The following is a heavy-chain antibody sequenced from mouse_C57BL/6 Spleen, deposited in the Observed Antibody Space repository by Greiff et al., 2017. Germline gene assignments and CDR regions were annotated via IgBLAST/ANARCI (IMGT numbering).Heavy chain of an antibody. Sequence: QVQLQQPGAELVMPGASVKLSCKASGYTFTSYWMHWVKQRPGQGLEWIGEIDPSDSYTNYNQKFKGKSTLTVDKSSSTAYMQLSSLTSEDSAVYYCARKPLGYGSSYPDYWGHGTTLSVSS. D-gene: IGHD1-1*01. V-gene: IGHV1-69*01. CDR3: ARKPLGYGSSYPDY. CDR2: IDPSDSYT. J-gene: IGHJ2*01. CDR1: GYTFTSYW.